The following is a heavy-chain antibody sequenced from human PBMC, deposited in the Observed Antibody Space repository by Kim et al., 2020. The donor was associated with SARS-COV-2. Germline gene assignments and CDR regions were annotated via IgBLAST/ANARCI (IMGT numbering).Heavy chain of an antibody. V-gene: IGHV5-51*01. CDR2: IYPGDSDT. CDR3: ARQLDSIVGATTVFDY. J-gene: IGHJ4*02. D-gene: IGHD1-26*01. Sequence: GESLKISCKGSGYSFTSYWIGWVRQMPGKGLEWMGIIYPGDSDTRYSPSFQGQVTISADKSISTAYLQWSSLKASDTAMYYCARQLDSIVGATTVFDYWGQGTLVTVSS. CDR1: GYSFTSYW.